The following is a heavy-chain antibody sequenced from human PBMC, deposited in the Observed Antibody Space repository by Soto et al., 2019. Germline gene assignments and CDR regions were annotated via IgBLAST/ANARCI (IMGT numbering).Heavy chain of an antibody. CDR3: ARENVEYGSSSFNYGMDV. V-gene: IGHV3-30-3*01. J-gene: IGHJ6*02. CDR1: GFPFNNYA. D-gene: IGHD6-6*01. CDR2: ISYDGNNK. Sequence: QVQLVESGGGVVQPGRPLRLSCVASGFPFNNYAMLWVRQAPGKGLEWVALISYDGNNKYYADSVKGQFTISRDNSKNTLYLQMNSLRLEDTAVYYCARENVEYGSSSFNYGMDVWGQGTTVTGSS.